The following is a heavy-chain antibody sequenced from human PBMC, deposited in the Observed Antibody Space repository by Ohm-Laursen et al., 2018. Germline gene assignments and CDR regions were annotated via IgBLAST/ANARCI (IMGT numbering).Heavy chain of an antibody. V-gene: IGHV1-18*01. CDR3: ARALADYDFWSGYWAWFDP. CDR1: GYTFTSYG. CDR2: ISAYNGNT. J-gene: IGHJ5*02. D-gene: IGHD3-3*01. Sequence: SVKVSCKASGYTFTSYGISWVRQAPGQGLEWMGWISAYNGNTNYAQKLQGRVTMTTDTSTSTAYMELRSLRSDDTAVYYCARALADYDFWSGYWAWFDPWGQGTLVTVSS.